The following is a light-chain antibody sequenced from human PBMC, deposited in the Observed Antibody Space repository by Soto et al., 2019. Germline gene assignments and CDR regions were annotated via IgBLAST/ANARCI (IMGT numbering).Light chain of an antibody. CDR2: DVT. J-gene: IGLJ1*01. V-gene: IGLV2-14*01. CDR3: SSYSGTKHYVL. Sequence: QSALTQPASVSGSPGQSITISCTGTSSEVGGYNYVSWYKQQPGKAPKVIIYDVTYRPSGVSTRFSGSKSGNTASLTISGLQDEDEAGYYCSSYSGTKHYVLFGGGTKVTVL. CDR1: SSEVGGYNY.